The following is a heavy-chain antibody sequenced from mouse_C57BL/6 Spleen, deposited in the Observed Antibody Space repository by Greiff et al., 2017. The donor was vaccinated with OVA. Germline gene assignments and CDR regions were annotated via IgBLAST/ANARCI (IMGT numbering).Heavy chain of an antibody. Sequence: VKLVESGPELVKPGASVKISCKASGYSFTSYYIHWVKQRPGQGLAWIGWIYPGSGNTKYNEKFKGKATLTADTSSSTAYMQLSSLTSEDSAVYYCAAGGRDYAMDYWGQGTSVTVSS. D-gene: IGHD3-3*01. CDR2: IYPGSGNT. CDR3: AAGGRDYAMDY. J-gene: IGHJ4*01. V-gene: IGHV1-66*01. CDR1: GYSFTSYY.